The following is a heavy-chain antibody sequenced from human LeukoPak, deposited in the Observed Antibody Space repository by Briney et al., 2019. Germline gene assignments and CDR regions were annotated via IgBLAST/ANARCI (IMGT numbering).Heavy chain of an antibody. Sequence: PGGSLRLSCAASGFTFDSYGMNWVRQAPGKGLEWVSGISGSGVYTYYADSVKGRFTISRNNSKNTLYLQMNSLRAEDTAVYYCAKGGYSIAAYYYYYYMDVWGKGTTVTVSS. J-gene: IGHJ6*03. CDR3: AKGGYSIAAYYYYYYMDV. V-gene: IGHV3-23*01. CDR1: GFTFDSYG. CDR2: ISGSGVYT. D-gene: IGHD6-25*01.